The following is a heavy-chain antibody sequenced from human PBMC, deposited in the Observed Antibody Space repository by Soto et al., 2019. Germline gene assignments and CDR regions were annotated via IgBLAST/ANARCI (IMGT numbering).Heavy chain of an antibody. Sequence: PGGSLRLSCAASGFTFSSYGMHWVRQAPGKGLEWVAAISYDGSNKYYADSVKGRFTISRDNSKNTLYLQMNSLRAEDTAVYYCAKDQGVVAMATGYYYGMDVSGKGTTVTLSS. J-gene: IGHJ6*04. V-gene: IGHV3-30*18. CDR3: AKDQGVVAMATGYYYGMDV. CDR1: GFTFSSYG. CDR2: ISYDGSNK. D-gene: IGHD5-12*01.